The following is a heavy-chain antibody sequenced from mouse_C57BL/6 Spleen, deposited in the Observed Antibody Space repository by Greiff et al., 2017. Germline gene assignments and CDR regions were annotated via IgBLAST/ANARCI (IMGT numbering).Heavy chain of an antibody. CDR2: IWRGGST. J-gene: IGHJ4*01. CDR1: GFSLTSYG. Sequence: VKLMESGPGLVQPSQSLSITCTVSGFSLTSYGVHWVRQSPGKGLEWLGVIWRGGSTDYNAAFMSRLSITKDNSKSQVFFKMNSLQADDTAIYYCAKKDDGYYGGAMDYWGQGTSVTVSS. CDR3: AKKDDGYYGGAMDY. D-gene: IGHD2-3*01. V-gene: IGHV2-5*01.